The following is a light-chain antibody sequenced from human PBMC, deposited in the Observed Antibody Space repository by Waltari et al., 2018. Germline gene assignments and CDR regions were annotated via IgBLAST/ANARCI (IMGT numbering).Light chain of an antibody. Sequence: EIVLTQSPATLSLSPGERGTISCRASQSVSSYLAWYQQKPGQAPRLLIYDASNRATGIPARFSGSGSGTDFTLTISSLEPEDFAVYYCKQRSNWPPITFGQGTRLEIK. V-gene: IGKV3-11*01. CDR2: DAS. J-gene: IGKJ5*01. CDR1: QSVSSY. CDR3: KQRSNWPPIT.